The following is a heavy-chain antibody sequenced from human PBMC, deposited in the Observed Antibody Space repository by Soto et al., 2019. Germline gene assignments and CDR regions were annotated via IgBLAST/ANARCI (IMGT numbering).Heavy chain of an antibody. CDR2: FKGKSVGGTT. Sequence: GGSLRLSCAGYGFTFNSAWMGWVRQAPGKGLEWVARFKGKSVGGTTDYAAPVTGRFTISSDDSKNTLYLQMNSLIIEDTAVYYCTTEYGYSSGQNDNWGQGT. J-gene: IGHJ4*02. D-gene: IGHD3-22*01. CDR3: TTEYGYSSGQNDN. V-gene: IGHV3-15*07. CDR1: GFTFNSAW.